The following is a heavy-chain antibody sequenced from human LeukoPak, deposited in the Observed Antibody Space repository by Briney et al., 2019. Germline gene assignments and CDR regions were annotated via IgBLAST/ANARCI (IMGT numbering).Heavy chain of an antibody. D-gene: IGHD3-10*01. CDR1: GFTFSTYA. J-gene: IGHJ6*02. CDR3: ARGPYYGSGSHFSYFGMDF. V-gene: IGHV3-23*01. Sequence: GGSLRLSCADPGFTFSTYAMSWVRQAPGGGLEWVSAISSGGDTRYYADSVKGGFTVSRDNTKNTVYVEMNRLRAQDTAMYYCARGPYYGSGSHFSYFGMDFWGRGTTLTVSS. CDR2: ISSGGDTR.